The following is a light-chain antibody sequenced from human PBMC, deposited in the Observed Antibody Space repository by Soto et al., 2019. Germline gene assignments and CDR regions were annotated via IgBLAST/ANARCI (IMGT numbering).Light chain of an antibody. CDR2: GAS. Sequence: DIVMQPSPATLSVSPGGRATLXCSASQIISDTLAWYQQKPGQAPRLLIHGASTRAPGFPARFSGSGSGTDFTLTISSLQSEDFAVYYCQQYDNWPWTFGQGGKVDI. J-gene: IGKJ1*01. CDR3: QQYDNWPWT. CDR1: QIISDT. V-gene: IGKV3-15*01.